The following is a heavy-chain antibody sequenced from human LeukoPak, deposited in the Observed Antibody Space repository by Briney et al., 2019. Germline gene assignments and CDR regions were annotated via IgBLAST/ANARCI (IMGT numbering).Heavy chain of an antibody. Sequence: GGSLRLSCATSGFTFNNFEMNWVRQAPGKGLEWISYVNAVGSEIHYGDSVRGRFTVSRDNAKSSLYLQMNSLRAEDTAVYFCATKLPGTSHFASWGQGTLVTVSS. CDR1: GFTFNNFE. CDR2: VNAVGSEI. J-gene: IGHJ4*02. D-gene: IGHD6-13*01. CDR3: ATKLPGTSHFAS. V-gene: IGHV3-48*03.